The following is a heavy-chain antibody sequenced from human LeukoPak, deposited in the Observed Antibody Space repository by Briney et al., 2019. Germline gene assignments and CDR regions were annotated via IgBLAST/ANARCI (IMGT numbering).Heavy chain of an antibody. Sequence: GASVKVSCKASGYTFTSYGISWVRQAPGQGLEWMGWISAYNGNTNYAQKLQGRVTMTTDTSTSTAYMELRSLRSDDTAVYYCARDLRYYDPLDAFDIWGQGTMVTVSS. CDR2: ISAYNGNT. V-gene: IGHV1-18*01. J-gene: IGHJ3*02. CDR3: ARDLRYYDPLDAFDI. CDR1: GYTFTSYG. D-gene: IGHD3-22*01.